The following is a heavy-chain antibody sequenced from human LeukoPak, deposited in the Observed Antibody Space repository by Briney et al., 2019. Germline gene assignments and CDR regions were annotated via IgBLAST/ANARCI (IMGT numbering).Heavy chain of an antibody. CDR1: GFTFSSYG. J-gene: IGHJ6*03. CDR3: ARGLGVYYYMDV. D-gene: IGHD3-10*01. CDR2: ISGSGGST. Sequence: PGGSLRLSCAASGFTFSSYGMSWVRQAPGKGLEWVSAISGSGGSTYYADSVKGQFTISRDNSKNTLYLQMNSLRAEDTAVYYCARGLGVYYYMDVWGKGTTVTISS. V-gene: IGHV3-23*01.